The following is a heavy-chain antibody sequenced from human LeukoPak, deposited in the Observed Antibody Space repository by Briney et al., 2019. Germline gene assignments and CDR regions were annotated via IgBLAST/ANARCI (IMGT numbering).Heavy chain of an antibody. CDR3: VRSAFLTTEFYFDY. V-gene: IGHV3-23*01. Sequence: GGSLRLSCAASGFTFSSYAMSWVRQAPGKGLEWVSAISGSGGSTYYADSVRGRFTISRDNAKNTLYLQMNSLRAEDTAVYYCVRSAFLTTEFYFDYWGHGTLVTVSS. CDR1: GFTFSSYA. J-gene: IGHJ4*01. D-gene: IGHD4-11*01. CDR2: ISGSGGST.